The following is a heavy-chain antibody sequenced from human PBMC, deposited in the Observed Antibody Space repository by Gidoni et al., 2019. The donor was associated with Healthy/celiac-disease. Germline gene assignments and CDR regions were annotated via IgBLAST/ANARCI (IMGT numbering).Heavy chain of an antibody. CDR2: ISAYNGNT. V-gene: IGHV1-18*01. Sequence: QVQLVQSGAEVKKPGASVKVSCKASGYTFASYGFSWVRQAPGQGLEWMGWISAYNGNTNVAQKLQGRVTMTTDTATSTAYMELRSLRSDDTAVYYCARGGGPYYDILTGYFGNWFDPWGQGTPVTVSS. D-gene: IGHD3-9*01. CDR3: ARGGGPYYDILTGYFGNWFDP. J-gene: IGHJ5*02. CDR1: GYTFASYG.